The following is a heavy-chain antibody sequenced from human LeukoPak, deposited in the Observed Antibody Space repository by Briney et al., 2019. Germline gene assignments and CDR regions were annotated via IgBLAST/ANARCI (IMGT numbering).Heavy chain of an antibody. CDR2: IDYSAKVI. CDR1: GFNIRGYA. Sequence: PGGSLRLACAASGFNIRGYALDWVRQAPGKGLEWLAFIDYSAKVIYYADSVKGRFAISRDDAKNSLYLQMNSLRAEDTAVYYWGRDLPTGYAIDSWGQGALVTVSS. V-gene: IGHV3-48*01. D-gene: IGHD3-9*01. CDR3: GRDLPTGYAIDS. J-gene: IGHJ4*02.